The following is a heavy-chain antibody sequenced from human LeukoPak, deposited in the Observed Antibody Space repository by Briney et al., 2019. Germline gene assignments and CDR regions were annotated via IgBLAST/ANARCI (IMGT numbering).Heavy chain of an antibody. J-gene: IGHJ3*02. Sequence: SETLSLTCTVSGGSINNYDWSWIRQPAGKGLEWIGRSYTRGSTNYNTSLMSRVTISVDTSKNQFYPKLSSVTAGETAVCYWGRGRYCSADICSGGDAFDIWGQGTMVSGSS. CDR1: GGSINNYD. CDR2: SYTRGST. CDR3: GRGRYCSADICSGGDAFDI. V-gene: IGHV4-4*07. D-gene: IGHD2-15*01.